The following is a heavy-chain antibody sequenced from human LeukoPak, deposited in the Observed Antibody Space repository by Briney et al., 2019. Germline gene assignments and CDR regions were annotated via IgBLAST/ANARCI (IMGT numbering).Heavy chain of an antibody. V-gene: IGHV1-24*01. CDR2: FDPEDGET. D-gene: IGHD3-10*01. CDR3: ATSYGSGIKYYYYYVDV. J-gene: IGHJ6*03. CDR1: GYTLTELS. Sequence: ASVKVSCKVSGYTLTELSMHWVQQAPGKGLEWMGGFDPEDGETIYAQKFQGRVTMTEDTSTDTAYMELSSLRSEDTAVYYCATSYGSGIKYYYYYVDVWGKGTTVTISS.